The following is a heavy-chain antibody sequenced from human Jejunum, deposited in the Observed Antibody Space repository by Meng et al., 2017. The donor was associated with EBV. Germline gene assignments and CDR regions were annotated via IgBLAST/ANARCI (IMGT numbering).Heavy chain of an antibody. CDR3: ARVAFSYTTRSLDS. J-gene: IGHJ4*02. CDR2: INHSGST. CDR1: RGSFSGYY. Sequence: QVHQQQLAPGLLKPSVPLSLTCAVYRGSFSGYYWSWIHQHPGKGLEWIWEINHSGSTNYNPSLRSRVTISVETSKNQFSLRLNSVTAADTAVYYCARVAFSYTTRSLDSWGQGTLVTVSS. D-gene: IGHD3-16*02. V-gene: IGHV4-34*02.